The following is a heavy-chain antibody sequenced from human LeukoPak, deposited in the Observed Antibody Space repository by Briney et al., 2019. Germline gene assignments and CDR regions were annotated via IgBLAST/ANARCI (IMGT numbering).Heavy chain of an antibody. CDR1: GGSISNYY. CDR3: ARHASGEYGNTFHI. V-gene: IGHV4-59*08. Sequence: SETLSLTCTVSGGSISNYYWSWVRQPPGMGLEWIGYIFNSGSTTYNPSLKSRVIISVDTSRNQFSLRLSSVTAADTAVYYCARHASGEYGNTFHIWGQGTMVTVSS. CDR2: IFNSGST. D-gene: IGHD4-17*01. J-gene: IGHJ3*02.